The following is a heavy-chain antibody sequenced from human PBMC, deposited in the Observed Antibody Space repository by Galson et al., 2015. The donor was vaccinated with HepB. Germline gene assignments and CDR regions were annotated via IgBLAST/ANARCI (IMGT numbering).Heavy chain of an antibody. CDR2: INPSGGST. CDR3: ARGLGNDYGSGSYYQY. V-gene: IGHV1-46*03. Sequence: SVKVSCKASGYTFTSYYMHWVRQAPGQGLEWMGIINPSGGSTSYAQKFQGRVTMTRDTSTSTVYMELSSLRSEDTAVYYCARGLGNDYGSGSYYQYWGQGTLVTVSS. CDR1: GYTFTSYY. J-gene: IGHJ4*02. D-gene: IGHD3-10*01.